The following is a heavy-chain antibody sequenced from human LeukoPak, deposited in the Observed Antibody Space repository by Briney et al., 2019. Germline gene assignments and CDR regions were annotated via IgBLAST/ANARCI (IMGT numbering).Heavy chain of an antibody. CDR1: GGSINNYY. J-gene: IGHJ4*02. V-gene: IGHV4-59*01. Sequence: ASETLSLTCTVSGGSINNYYWSWIRRPPGKGLEWIGYIYYSVSTNYNPSLKSRVTISVDTSKNQFSLKLSSVTAADTAVYYCVRVRGIAGRWVFDYWGQGTLVTVSS. CDR3: VRVRGIAGRWVFDY. CDR2: IYYSVST. D-gene: IGHD6-6*01.